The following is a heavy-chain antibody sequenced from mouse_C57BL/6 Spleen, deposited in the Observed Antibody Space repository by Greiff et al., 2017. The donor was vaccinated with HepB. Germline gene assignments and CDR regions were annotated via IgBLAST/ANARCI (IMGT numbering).Heavy chain of an antibody. Sequence: VQLQQSGPELVKPGASVKISCKASGYTFTDYYMNWVKQSHGKSLEWIGDINPNNGGTSYNQKFKGKATLTVDKSSSTAYMELRSLTSEDSAVYYCARDYYGYYAMDYWGQGTSVTVSS. CDR3: ARDYYGYYAMDY. D-gene: IGHD1-1*02. V-gene: IGHV1-26*01. CDR2: INPNNGGT. CDR1: GYTFTDYY. J-gene: IGHJ4*01.